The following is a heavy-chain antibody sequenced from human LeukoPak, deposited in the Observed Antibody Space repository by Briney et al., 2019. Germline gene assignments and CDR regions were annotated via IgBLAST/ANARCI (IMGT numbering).Heavy chain of an antibody. CDR1: GFTFSSYG. CDR2: ISYDGSNK. CDR3: ARDAITMVRGVKRKNWFDP. D-gene: IGHD3-10*01. J-gene: IGHJ5*02. V-gene: IGHV3-30*03. Sequence: GGSLRLSCAASGFTFSSYGMHWVRQAPGKGLEWVAVISYDGSNKYYADSVKGRFTISRDNSKNTLYLQMNSLRAEDTAVYYCARDAITMVRGVKRKNWFDPWGQGTLVTASS.